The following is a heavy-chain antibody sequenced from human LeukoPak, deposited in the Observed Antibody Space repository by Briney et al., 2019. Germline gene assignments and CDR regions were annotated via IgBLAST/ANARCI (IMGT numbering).Heavy chain of an antibody. J-gene: IGHJ4*02. CDR1: GFTFSSYW. D-gene: IGHD5-18*01. CDR2: IKSDGSTT. Sequence: PGGSLKLSCAASGFTFSSYWMHWVRQAPGKGLVWVSRIKSDGSTTTYADSVKGRFTISRENAKNTLYLQMNSLRAEDTAVYYCARVVDTHFDYWGQGTLVTVSS. V-gene: IGHV3-74*01. CDR3: ARVVDTHFDY.